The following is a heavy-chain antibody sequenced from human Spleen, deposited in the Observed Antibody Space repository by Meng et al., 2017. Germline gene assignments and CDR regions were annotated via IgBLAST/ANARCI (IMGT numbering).Heavy chain of an antibody. D-gene: IGHD4-11*01. V-gene: IGHV4-34*01. CDR2: INHSGST. Sequence: QVQQQRWGGGLLKPSETLSLTCVVSGGSLSDYYWSWIRQPPGKGLEWIGEINHSGSTNYNPSLESRATISVDTSQNNLSLKLSSVTAADSAVYYCARGPTTMAHDFDYWGQGTLVTVSS. CDR3: ARGPTTMAHDFDY. CDR1: GGSLSDYY. J-gene: IGHJ4*02.